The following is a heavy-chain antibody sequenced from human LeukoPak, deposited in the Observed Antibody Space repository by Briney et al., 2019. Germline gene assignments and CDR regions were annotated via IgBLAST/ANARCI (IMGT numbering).Heavy chain of an antibody. J-gene: IGHJ4*02. CDR3: ARGSLYYDFWSGPDY. Sequence: GGSLRLSCAASGFTFNTYSMNWVRQAPGEGLEWVSSISSSSSYIYYADSVRGRFTISRDNAKNSLYLQMNSLRAEDTAVYYCARGSLYYDFWSGPDYWGQGTLVTVPS. CDR2: ISSSSSYI. V-gene: IGHV3-21*01. CDR1: GFTFNTYS. D-gene: IGHD3-3*01.